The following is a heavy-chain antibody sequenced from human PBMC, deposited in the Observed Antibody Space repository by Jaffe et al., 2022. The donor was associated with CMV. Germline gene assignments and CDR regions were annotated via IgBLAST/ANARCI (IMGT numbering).Heavy chain of an antibody. Sequence: EVQLVQSGAEVKKPGESLKISCKGSGYSFTSYWIGWVRQMPGKGLEWMGIIYPGDSDTRYSPSFQGQVTISADKSISTAYLQWSSLKASDTAMYYCASAKGYCSGGSCEPHAFDIWGQGTMVTVSS. J-gene: IGHJ3*02. V-gene: IGHV5-51*01. D-gene: IGHD2-15*01. CDR3: ASAKGYCSGGSCEPHAFDI. CDR1: GYSFTSYW. CDR2: IYPGDSDT.